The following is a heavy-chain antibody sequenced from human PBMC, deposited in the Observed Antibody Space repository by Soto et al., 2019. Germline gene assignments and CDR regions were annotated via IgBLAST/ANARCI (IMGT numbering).Heavy chain of an antibody. Sequence: QVQLVQSGAEVKKPGASVKVSCKASGYTFSYYYIHWMRQAPGQGLEWMGWINPNSGGTKYAHKFQGWVTMTRDTSIKTAYMELSRLTSDDTAVYYCARESGGATATLDYYYFYMDVWGKGTTVTVSS. V-gene: IGHV1-2*04. CDR3: ARESGGATATLDYYYFYMDV. D-gene: IGHD5-12*01. CDR1: GYTFSYYY. J-gene: IGHJ6*03. CDR2: INPNSGGT.